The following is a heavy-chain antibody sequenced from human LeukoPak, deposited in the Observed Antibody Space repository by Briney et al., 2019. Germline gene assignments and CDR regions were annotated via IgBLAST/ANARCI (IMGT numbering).Heavy chain of an antibody. V-gene: IGHV1-2*02. CDR3: ANWGGYGSGSIFDY. CDR2: INPTSGGT. J-gene: IGHJ4*02. CDR1: GYTFTGYY. D-gene: IGHD3-10*01. Sequence: GASVKVSCKASGYTFTGYYMNWVRQAPGEGLEWMGWINPTSGGTNYAQKFQGRVTMTRDTSISTAYMELSRLRSDDTAVYYCANWGGYGSGSIFDYWGQGTPVTVSP.